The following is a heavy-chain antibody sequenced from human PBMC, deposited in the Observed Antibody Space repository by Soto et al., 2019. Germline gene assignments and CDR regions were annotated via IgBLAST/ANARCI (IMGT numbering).Heavy chain of an antibody. CDR2: TNHRGTT. J-gene: IGHJ4*02. Sequence: QVHLQQWGAGLLKPSETLSLTCAVSGGSFSGYFWSWIRQSPGKGLKWIGETNHRGTTNYNPSLERRDNISPETSKNQFTVTLSSVTAADTAVYYFATRSPAFCSASACYVHFEFWGQGTLATVPS. V-gene: IGHV4-34*01. CDR3: ATRSPAFCSASACYVHFEF. CDR1: GGSFSGYF. D-gene: IGHD2-2*01.